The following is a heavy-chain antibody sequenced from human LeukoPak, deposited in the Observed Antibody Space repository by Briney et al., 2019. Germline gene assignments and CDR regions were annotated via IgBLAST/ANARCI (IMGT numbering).Heavy chain of an antibody. CDR2: IYYSGST. CDR3: ARSPTLGFLEWLFFHV. CDR1: GGSISSGGYY. D-gene: IGHD3-3*01. V-gene: IGHV4-31*03. J-gene: IGHJ6*02. Sequence: SETLSLTCTVSGGSISSGGYYWSWIRQHPGKGLEWIGYIYYSGSTYYNPSLKSRVTISVDTSKNQFSLKLSSVTAADTAVYYCARSPTLGFLEWLFFHVWGQGTTVTVSS.